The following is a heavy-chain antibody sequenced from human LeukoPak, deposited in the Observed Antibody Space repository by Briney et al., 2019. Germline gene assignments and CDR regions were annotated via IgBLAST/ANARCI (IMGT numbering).Heavy chain of an antibody. CDR1: GGTFSSYT. V-gene: IGHV1-69*04. CDR3: ARDHPDIVVVPAAILNPYNWFDH. CDR2: IIPILGIA. Sequence: ASVKVSCKASGGTFSSYTISWVRQAPGQGLEWMGRIIPILGIANYAQKFQGRVTITADKSTSTAYMELSSLRSEDTAVYYCARDHPDIVVVPAAILNPYNWFDHWGQGTLVPVSS. D-gene: IGHD2-2*02. J-gene: IGHJ5*02.